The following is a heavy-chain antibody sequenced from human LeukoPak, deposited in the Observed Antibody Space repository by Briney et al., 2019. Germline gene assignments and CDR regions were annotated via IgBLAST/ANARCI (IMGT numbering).Heavy chain of an antibody. V-gene: IGHV1-46*01. D-gene: IGHD2-8*01. Sequence: ASVKVSCKASGYTFTGYYMHWVRQAPGQGLEWMGWINPSGGGTKYAQKFQGRVTMTRDTPTNTVYMELSSLRTEDTAVYYCASVYLYGMDVWGQGTTVTVSS. CDR2: INPSGGGT. CDR1: GYTFTGYY. CDR3: ASVYLYGMDV. J-gene: IGHJ6*02.